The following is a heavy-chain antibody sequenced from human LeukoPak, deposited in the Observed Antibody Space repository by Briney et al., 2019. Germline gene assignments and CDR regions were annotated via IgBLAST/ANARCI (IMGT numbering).Heavy chain of an antibody. Sequence: SETLSLTCSVSGVSVSDYYWSWIRKPPGKGLEWIGYIYHSGSSNYNLSLKSRLTMSVDTSKNQFSMKLTSVTAADTAVYYCARAGIEPGVLGRDPSRLPPLYYFPFWGQGTVVTVSP. CDR3: ARAGIEPGVLGRDPSRLPPLYYFPF. CDR2: IYHSGSS. CDR1: GVSVSDYY. D-gene: IGHD2-2*01. J-gene: IGHJ4*02. V-gene: IGHV4-59*02.